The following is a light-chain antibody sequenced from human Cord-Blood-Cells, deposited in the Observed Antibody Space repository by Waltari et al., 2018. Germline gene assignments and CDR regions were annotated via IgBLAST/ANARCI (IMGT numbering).Light chain of an antibody. Sequence: EIVLTQSPDTLSLSPGERATLSCRASQSVSSSYLAWYQQKPGQAPRLLTYGASSRATGIPDRFSGSGSGTNFTLTISRLEPEDFAVYYCQQYGSSITFGQGTRLEIK. CDR2: GAS. J-gene: IGKJ5*01. CDR1: QSVSSSY. CDR3: QQYGSSIT. V-gene: IGKV3-20*01.